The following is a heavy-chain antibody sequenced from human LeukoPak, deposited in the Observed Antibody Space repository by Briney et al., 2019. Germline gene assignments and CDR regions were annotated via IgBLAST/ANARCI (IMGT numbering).Heavy chain of an antibody. Sequence: GGSLRLSCAASGFTFSSYATSWVRQAPGKGLEWVSAISGSGGSTYYADSVKGRLTISRDNAKNSLYLQMNSLRAEDTAFYYCARGPPSGSYFYFDYWGQGTLVTVSS. CDR1: GFTFSSYA. V-gene: IGHV3-23*01. D-gene: IGHD1-26*01. CDR3: ARGPPSGSYFYFDY. CDR2: ISGSGGST. J-gene: IGHJ4*02.